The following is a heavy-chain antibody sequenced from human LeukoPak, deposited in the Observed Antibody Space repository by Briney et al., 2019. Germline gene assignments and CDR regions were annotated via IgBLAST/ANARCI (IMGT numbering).Heavy chain of an antibody. Sequence: PGGSLRLSCAASGFTFSSYGMHWVRQAPGKGLEWVAFIRYDGSNKYYADSVKGRFTISRDNSKNTLYLQMNSLRAEDTAVYYCAKYDSSGYYLYYFDYWGQGTLVTVSS. D-gene: IGHD3-22*01. V-gene: IGHV3-30*02. CDR2: IRYDGSNK. J-gene: IGHJ4*02. CDR1: GFTFSSYG. CDR3: AKYDSSGYYLYYFDY.